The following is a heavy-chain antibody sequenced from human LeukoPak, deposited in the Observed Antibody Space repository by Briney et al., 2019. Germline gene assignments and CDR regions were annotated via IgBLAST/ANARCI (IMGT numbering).Heavy chain of an antibody. D-gene: IGHD2-15*01. CDR2: ISSSSSAI. CDR3: ATCGGSCYFFDY. J-gene: IGHJ4*02. CDR1: GFTFSTYS. Sequence: GRSLRLSCAASGFTFSTYSMNWVRQAPGKGLEWISYISSSSSAIYYADSVKGRFSISRDNAKNSLYLQMNSLRDEDTAVYYCATCGGSCYFFDYWGQGTLVTVSS. V-gene: IGHV3-48*02.